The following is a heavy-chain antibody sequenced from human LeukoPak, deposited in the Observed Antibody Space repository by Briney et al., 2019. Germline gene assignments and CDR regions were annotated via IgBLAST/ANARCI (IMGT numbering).Heavy chain of an antibody. Sequence: GGSLRLSCAASGFIFSNAWMNWVRQAPGEGLEWVGRIKSKTDGGTTDYAAPVKGRFTISKDNSKNTVYLQMSSLRVDDTAVYYCAKAASSSWPSYYYGMDVWGQGTTVTVSS. D-gene: IGHD6-13*01. CDR3: AKAASSSWPSYYYGMDV. CDR1: GFIFSNAW. V-gene: IGHV3-15*07. J-gene: IGHJ6*02. CDR2: IKSKTDGGTT.